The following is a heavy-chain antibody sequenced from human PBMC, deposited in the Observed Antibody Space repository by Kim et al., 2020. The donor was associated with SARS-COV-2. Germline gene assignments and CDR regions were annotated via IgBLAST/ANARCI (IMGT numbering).Heavy chain of an antibody. D-gene: IGHD5-12*01. V-gene: IGHV1-3*01. J-gene: IGHJ4*02. CDR1: GYTLSSYA. CDR3: ARLYSGYETSDY. Sequence: ASVKVSCKASGYTLSSYAMHWVRQAPGQRLEWMGWINAGNANARYSQNFQDRVTITRDTSASTAYMELRSLRPEDTAVYYCARLYSGYETSDYWGQGTLVTVSS. CDR2: INAGNANA.